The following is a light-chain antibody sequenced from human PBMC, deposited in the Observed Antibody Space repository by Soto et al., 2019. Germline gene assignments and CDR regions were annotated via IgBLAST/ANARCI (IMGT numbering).Light chain of an antibody. CDR3: QQLNSYPLT. CDR2: GAS. V-gene: IGKV1-9*01. J-gene: IGKJ4*01. Sequence: DIQLTQSPSSLSASVGDSVTITCRASKAIGSSFAWYQQKPGKVPEVLIYGASTLQNGVPSRFSGSGSGTDFPLTIRSPPPEDFATYYCQQLNSYPLTFGGGTKVDIK. CDR1: KAIGSS.